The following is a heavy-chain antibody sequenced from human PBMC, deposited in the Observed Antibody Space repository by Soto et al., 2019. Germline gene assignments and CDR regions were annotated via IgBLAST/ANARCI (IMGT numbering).Heavy chain of an antibody. Sequence: QLQLQESGPGLVKPSETLSLTCTVSGGSISSSSYYWGWIRQPPGKGLEWIGSIYYSGSTYYNPSPRSRVTISVDTSKNQFSLKLSSVTAADTAVYYCASDSINMVITEPPDYWGQGTLVTVSS. V-gene: IGHV4-39*01. CDR1: GGSISSSSYY. J-gene: IGHJ4*02. CDR2: IYYSGST. CDR3: ASDSINMVITEPPDY. D-gene: IGHD3-22*01.